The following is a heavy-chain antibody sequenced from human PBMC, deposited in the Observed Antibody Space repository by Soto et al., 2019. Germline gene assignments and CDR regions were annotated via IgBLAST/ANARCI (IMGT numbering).Heavy chain of an antibody. CDR2: MYYGGST. CDR3: ASGSISYALPV. CDR1: GGSITSFPW. J-gene: IGHJ3*01. V-gene: IGHV4-4*02. Sequence: QVQLQELGPGLAKPSGTLSLTCAVSGGSITSFPWWSWVRQSPGKGLEWIGEMYYGGSTNYNPSLESRITMSIDKSRNQFSLTLKSVTAADTAAYYCASGSISYALPVWGRGTMVTVSS. D-gene: IGHD3-16*01.